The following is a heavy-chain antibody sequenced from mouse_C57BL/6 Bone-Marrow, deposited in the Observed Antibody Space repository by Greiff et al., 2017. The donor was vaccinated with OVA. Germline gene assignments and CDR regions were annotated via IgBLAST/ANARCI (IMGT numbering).Heavy chain of an antibody. CDR2: IWSGGST. V-gene: IGHV2-2*01. CDR1: GFSLTSYG. CDR3: ARGELRLPWYFDV. D-gene: IGHD3-2*02. Sequence: VKVVESGPGLVQPSQSLSITCTVSGFSLTSYGVHWVRQSPGKGLEWLGVIWSGGSTDYNAAFISRLSISKDNSKSQVFFKMNSLQADDTAIYYCARGELRLPWYFDVWGTGTTVTVSS. J-gene: IGHJ1*03.